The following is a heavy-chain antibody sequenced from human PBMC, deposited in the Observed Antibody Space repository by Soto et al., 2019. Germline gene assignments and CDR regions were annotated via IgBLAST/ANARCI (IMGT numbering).Heavy chain of an antibody. CDR3: ARDLPSLAHSSSWEGGY. Sequence: GASVKVSCKASGYTFTSYGISWVRQAPGQGLEWMGWISAYNGNTNYAQKLQGRVTMTTDTSTSTAYMELRSLRSDDTAVYYCARDLPSLAHSSSWEGGYWGQGTLVTVSS. CDR2: ISAYNGNT. D-gene: IGHD6-13*01. V-gene: IGHV1-18*04. CDR1: GYTFTSYG. J-gene: IGHJ4*02.